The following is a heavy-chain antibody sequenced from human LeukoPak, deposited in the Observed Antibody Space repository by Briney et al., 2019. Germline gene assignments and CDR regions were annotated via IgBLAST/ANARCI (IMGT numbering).Heavy chain of an antibody. CDR3: ARLLKLSYYDSSGYSNAFDI. J-gene: IGHJ3*02. CDR2: IYPGDSDT. CDR1: GYSFTSYW. Sequence: ESLKISCKGSGYSFTSYWIGWVRQMPGKGLEWMGIIYPGDSDTRYSPSFQGQVTISADKSISTAYLQWSSLKASDTAMYYCARLLKLSYYDSSGYSNAFDIWGQGTMVTVSS. V-gene: IGHV5-51*01. D-gene: IGHD3-22*01.